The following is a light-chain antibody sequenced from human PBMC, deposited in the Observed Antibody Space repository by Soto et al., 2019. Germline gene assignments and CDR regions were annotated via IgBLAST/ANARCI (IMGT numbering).Light chain of an antibody. J-gene: IGLJ2*01. V-gene: IGLV2-8*01. CDR3: SSYEGTNNFLV. CDR1: SSDVGAYDH. Sequence: QSVLTQPSSMPGSPGQSITISCTGTSSDVGAYDHVSWHQQRPGRAPKVLIYEVNKRPSGVPDRFSGSKSGNTASLTVSGLQTEDEADYYCSSYEGTNNFLVFGGGTKLTVL. CDR2: EVN.